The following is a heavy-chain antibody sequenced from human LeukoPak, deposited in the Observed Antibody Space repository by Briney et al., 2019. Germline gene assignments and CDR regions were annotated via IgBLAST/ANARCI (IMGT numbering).Heavy chain of an antibody. CDR2: VSPSGRST. J-gene: IGHJ4*02. D-gene: IGHD2/OR15-2a*01. CDR3: ARAARAGAQYFDW. V-gene: IGHV3-23*01. CDR1: GFNLQNYA. Sequence: GGSLRLSCVVSGFNLQNYAMSWVRQAPGKGLEWVSHVSPSGRSTYYADSVWGRSTISRDNSNNTLFLQMSSLRVEDTAVYYCARAARAGAQYFDWWGQGVLVTVSS.